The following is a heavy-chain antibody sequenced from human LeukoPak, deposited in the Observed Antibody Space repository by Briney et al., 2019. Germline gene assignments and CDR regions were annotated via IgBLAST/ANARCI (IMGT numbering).Heavy chain of an antibody. CDR1: GGSITNTNY. J-gene: IGHJ4*02. Sequence: SSETLPLTCGVSGGSITNTNYWTWDRQPPGKGLEWIGEVNLQGNTNYNPSLMGRVAISVDKSENHISLQLTSVTAADTAVYYCAREGGPYRPLDYSGQGTLVTVSS. CDR3: AREGGPYRPLDY. V-gene: IGHV4-4*02. CDR2: VNLQGNT.